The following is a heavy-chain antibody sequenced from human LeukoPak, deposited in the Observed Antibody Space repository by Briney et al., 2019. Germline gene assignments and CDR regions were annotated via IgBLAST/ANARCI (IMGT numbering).Heavy chain of an antibody. CDR2: ISGGGGST. D-gene: IGHD3-3*01. J-gene: IGHJ6*02. CDR1: GFTFSNYA. CDR3: AKSVAIYFYYGLDV. V-gene: IGHV3-23*01. Sequence: GGSLRLSCAASGFTFSNYAMSWVRQAPGKGLEWVSAISGGGGSTYYADSVKGRLTISGDNSKNTLYLQMNSLRAEDTAPYYCAKSVAIYFYYGLDVWGQGTTVTVSS.